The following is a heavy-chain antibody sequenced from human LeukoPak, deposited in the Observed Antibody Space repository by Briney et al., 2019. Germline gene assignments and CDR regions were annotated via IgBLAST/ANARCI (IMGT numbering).Heavy chain of an antibody. CDR1: GGSISSGSYY. J-gene: IGHJ4*02. Sequence: SETPSLTCTVSGGSISSGSYYWSWIRQPTGKGLEWIGRIYTSGSTNYNPSLKSRVTISVDTSKNQFSLKLSSVTAADTAVYYCARARIWFGEFDDYWGQGTLVTVSS. V-gene: IGHV4-61*02. CDR3: ARARIWFGEFDDY. CDR2: IYTSGST. D-gene: IGHD3-10*01.